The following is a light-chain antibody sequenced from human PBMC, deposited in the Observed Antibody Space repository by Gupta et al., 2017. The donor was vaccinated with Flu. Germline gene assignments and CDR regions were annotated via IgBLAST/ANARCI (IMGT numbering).Light chain of an antibody. J-gene: IGKJ1*01. Sequence: DIQVTQSPSTLSASAGDRVTITCRASQSVGSYLAWYQQKPGKAPKLLINKASNLESGVSSRFSGSGSGTEFIFTISSLQPDDFATYYCQQYDAYPWSFGQGTTVEIK. V-gene: IGKV1-5*03. CDR1: QSVGSY. CDR3: QQYDAYPWS. CDR2: KAS.